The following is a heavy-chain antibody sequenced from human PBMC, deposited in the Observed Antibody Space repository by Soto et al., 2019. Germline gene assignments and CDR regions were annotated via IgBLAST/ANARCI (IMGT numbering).Heavy chain of an antibody. CDR2: IYYSGST. D-gene: IGHD5-18*01. V-gene: IGHV4-30-4*01. Sequence: QVQLQESGPGLVKPSQTLSLTCTVSGGSISSGDYYWSWIRQPPGKGLEWIGYIYYSGSTYYNPPLKSRVTISVDTSKNQFSLKLSSVTASDTAVYYWARWIQLWSPIGRPYRYGDVWGQGTTVTVSS. CDR1: GGSISSGDYY. CDR3: ARWIQLWSPIGRPYRYGDV. J-gene: IGHJ6*02.